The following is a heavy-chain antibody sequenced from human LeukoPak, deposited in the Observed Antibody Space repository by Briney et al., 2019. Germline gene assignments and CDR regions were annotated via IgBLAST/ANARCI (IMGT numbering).Heavy chain of an antibody. V-gene: IGHV3-23*01. CDR1: GFTFSSYA. D-gene: IGHD3-10*01. CDR3: AKELGLWFGEFDY. J-gene: IGHJ4*02. CDR2: ISGSGGST. Sequence: PGGSLRLSCAASGFTFSSYAMSWVRQAPGKGLEGVSAISGSGGSTYYADSVKGRFTISRDYSKNTLYLQMNSLRAEDTAVYSCAKELGLWFGEFDYWGQGTLVTVSS.